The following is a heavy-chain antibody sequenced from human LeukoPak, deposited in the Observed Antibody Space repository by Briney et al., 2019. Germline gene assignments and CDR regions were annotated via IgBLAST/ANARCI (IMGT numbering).Heavy chain of an antibody. J-gene: IGHJ4*02. D-gene: IGHD3-9*01. CDR1: GYTLTELS. CDR3: AKEGGYFDWPFTFDF. V-gene: IGHV1-24*01. CDR2: FDPEDGET. Sequence: ASVKVSCKVSGYTLTELSMHWVRQAPGKGLEWMGGFDPEDGETIYAQKFQGRVTMTEDTSTDTAYMELSSLRAEDTALYYCAKEGGYFDWPFTFDFWGQGTLVTVSS.